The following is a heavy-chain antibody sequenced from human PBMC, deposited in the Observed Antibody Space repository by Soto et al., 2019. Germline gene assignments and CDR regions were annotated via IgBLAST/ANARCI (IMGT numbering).Heavy chain of an antibody. V-gene: IGHV1-2*04. J-gene: IGHJ4*02. CDR2: INPNSGGT. CDR1: GYTFTVYY. CDR3: ARESRIAAAGTGPVGY. D-gene: IGHD6-13*01. Sequence: ASVKVSCKASGYTFTVYYMHWVRQAPGQGLEWMGWINPNSGGTNYAQKFQGWVTMTRDTSISTAYMELSRLRSDDTAVYYCARESRIAAAGTGPVGYWGQGTLVTVSS.